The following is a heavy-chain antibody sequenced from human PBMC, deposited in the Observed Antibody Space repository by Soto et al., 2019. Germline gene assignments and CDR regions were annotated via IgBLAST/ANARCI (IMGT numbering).Heavy chain of an antibody. J-gene: IGHJ6*02. Sequence: QVQLVQSGAEVKKPGASVKVSCKASGYTFTGYYMHWVRQAPGQGLEWMGWINRNSGGTNYAQKFQRRVSMTSDTSISTAYMELSRLTSDDTAVYSCATPGPPGYTVPTSHYSYGMDVWGQGTTVTVSS. CDR1: GYTFTGYY. D-gene: IGHD2-2*02. V-gene: IGHV1-2*02. CDR3: ATPGPPGYTVPTSHYSYGMDV. CDR2: INRNSGGT.